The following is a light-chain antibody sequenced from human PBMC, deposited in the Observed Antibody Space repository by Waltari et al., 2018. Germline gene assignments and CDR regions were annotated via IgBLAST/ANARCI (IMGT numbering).Light chain of an antibody. CDR1: QSVFYSPNKKNY. J-gene: IGKJ2*01. V-gene: IGKV4-1*01. CDR2: WAS. Sequence: DIVMTQSPDSLAVSLGEGATINCKSSQSVFYSPNKKNYIAWYQQKPGQPPKLLIYWASTRESGVPYRFSGSWSGTDFTLTISSLQAEDVAVYFCQQYSGGYTFGQGTKLEIK. CDR3: QQYSGGYT.